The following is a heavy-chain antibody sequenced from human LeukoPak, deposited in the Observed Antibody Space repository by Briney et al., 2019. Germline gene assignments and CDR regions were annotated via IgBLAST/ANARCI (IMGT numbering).Heavy chain of an antibody. CDR3: ARARIAAAVYTDWFDP. CDR2: TNHSGST. CDR1: GGSFSGYY. V-gene: IGHV4-34*01. J-gene: IGHJ5*02. Sequence: SETLSLTCAVYGGSFSGYYWSWIRQPPGKGLEWIGETNHSGSTNYNPSLKSRVTISVDTSKNQFSLKLSSVTAADTAVYYCARARIAAAVYTDWFDPWGQGTLVTVSS. D-gene: IGHD6-13*01.